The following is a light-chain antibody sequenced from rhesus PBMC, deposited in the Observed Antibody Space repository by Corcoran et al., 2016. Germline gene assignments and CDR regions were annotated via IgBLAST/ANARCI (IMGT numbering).Light chain of an antibody. J-gene: IGKJ2*01. Sequence: DIQMTQSPSSLSASVGDTVTITCRASQRISSWLAWYQQKPGKAPKLLIYMASTLQSGVPSRFSGSGSGTDFTLTISSLQSEDFATYYCQQYSSSPPSFGQGTKVEIK. V-gene: IGKV1-22*01. CDR1: QRISSW. CDR3: QQYSSSPPS. CDR2: MAS.